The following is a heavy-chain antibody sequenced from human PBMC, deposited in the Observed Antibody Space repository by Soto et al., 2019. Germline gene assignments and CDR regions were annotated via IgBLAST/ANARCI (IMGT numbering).Heavy chain of an antibody. V-gene: IGHV1-3*04. D-gene: IGHD2-15*01. Sequence: QIQLVQSGAEVKKPGASVRVSCMTSGYIFTTSAMHWVRLAPGQRFEWLGWINTGNGNTQYSQNFQGRVTITRDTSAKTAYMELSSLRSEDTAVYYCARDRATGFGSVVRRNWLDPWGQGTLVTVSS. J-gene: IGHJ5*02. CDR2: INTGNGNT. CDR3: ARDRATGFGSVVRRNWLDP. CDR1: GYIFTTSA.